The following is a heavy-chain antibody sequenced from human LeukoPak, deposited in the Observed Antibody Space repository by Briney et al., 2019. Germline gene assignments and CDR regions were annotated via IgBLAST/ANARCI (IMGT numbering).Heavy chain of an antibody. CDR3: ARHEWGITNAFDI. CDR1: GGTFSSSDYY. J-gene: IGHJ3*02. V-gene: IGHV4-39*01. Sequence: SCKASGGTFSSSDYYWGWIRQPPGKGLEWIGSIYYSGTTYYNPSLKSRVTISVDTSKKQFSLKLRSVTAADTAVYYCARHEWGITNAFDIWGQGTMVTVSS. CDR2: IYYSGTT. D-gene: IGHD1-14*01.